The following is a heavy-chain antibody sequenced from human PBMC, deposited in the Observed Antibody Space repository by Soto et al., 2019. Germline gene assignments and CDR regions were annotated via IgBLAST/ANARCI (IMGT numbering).Heavy chain of an antibody. CDR2: IIPILGIA. Sequence: QVQLVQSGAEVKKTGSSVKVSCKASGGTFSSYTISWVRQAPGQGLEWMGRIIPILGIANYAQKFQGRVTITADNSTSTAYMELSSLRSEDTAVYYCARDPSDYVLGSLYYWGEGPLVTVSS. V-gene: IGHV1-69*08. CDR3: ARDPSDYVLGSLYY. D-gene: IGHD4-17*01. CDR1: GGTFSSYT. J-gene: IGHJ4*02.